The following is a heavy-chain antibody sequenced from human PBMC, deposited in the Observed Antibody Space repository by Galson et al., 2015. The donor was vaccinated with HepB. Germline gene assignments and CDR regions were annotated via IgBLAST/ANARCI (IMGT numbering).Heavy chain of an antibody. CDR1: GFTFSGSA. V-gene: IGHV3-73*01. CDR2: IRSKANSYAT. J-gene: IGHJ5*02. Sequence: SLRLSCAASGFTFSGSAMHWVRQASGKGLEWVGRIRSKANSYATAYAASVKGRFTISRDDSKNTAYLQMNSLKTEDTAVYYCTRQEGGGSCYDILPNWFDPWGQGTLVTVSS. D-gene: IGHD2-15*01. CDR3: TRQEGGGSCYDILPNWFDP.